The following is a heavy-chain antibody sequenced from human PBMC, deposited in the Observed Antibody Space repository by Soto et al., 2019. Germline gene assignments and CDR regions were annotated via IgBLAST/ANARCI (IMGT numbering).Heavy chain of an antibody. J-gene: IGHJ4*02. D-gene: IGHD1-1*01. V-gene: IGHV3-11*06. Sequence: GSLRLSCAASGFTFSDYYMSWIRQAPGKGLEWLSYSSDSGTFTRYADSVKGRFSISRDNAKNSLYLQINSLRGEDTAVYYCARSGDNYNLLDYWGQGTPVTVSS. CDR1: GFTFSDYY. CDR3: ARSGDNYNLLDY. CDR2: SSDSGTFT.